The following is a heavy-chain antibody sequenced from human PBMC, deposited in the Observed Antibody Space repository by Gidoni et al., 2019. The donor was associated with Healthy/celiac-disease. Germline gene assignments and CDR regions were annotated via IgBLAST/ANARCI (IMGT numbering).Heavy chain of an antibody. V-gene: IGHV3-23*01. D-gene: IGHD3-9*01. Sequence: EVQLLESVGGLVQPGGSFRLSCAASGFTFLSYAMSWVRQAPGKGLEWVSAISGSGGSTYYADTVKGRFTISRDNSKNTLYLKMNSLRAEDTAVYYCAKEGLLRYFDWLPISFDYWGQGTLVTVSS. J-gene: IGHJ4*02. CDR3: AKEGLLRYFDWLPISFDY. CDR2: ISGSGGST. CDR1: GFTFLSYA.